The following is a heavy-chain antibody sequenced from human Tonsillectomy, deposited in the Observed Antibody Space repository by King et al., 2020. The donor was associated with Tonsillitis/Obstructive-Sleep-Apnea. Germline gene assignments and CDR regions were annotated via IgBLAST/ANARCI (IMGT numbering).Heavy chain of an antibody. CDR1: GFTFCSYA. J-gene: IGHJ5*02. CDR3: ARDPGYYDFWSGPLGWFDP. CDR2: ISYDGSNK. D-gene: IGHD3-3*01. V-gene: IGHV3-30*04. Sequence: VQLVESGGGVVQPGRSLRLSCAASGFTFCSYAMHWVRQAPGKGLEWVAVISYDGSNKYYADSVKGRFTISRDNSKNTLYLQMNSLRAEDTAVYYCARDPGYYDFWSGPLGWFDPWGQGTLVTVSS.